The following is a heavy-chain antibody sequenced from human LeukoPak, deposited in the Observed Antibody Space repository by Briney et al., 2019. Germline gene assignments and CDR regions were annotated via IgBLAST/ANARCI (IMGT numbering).Heavy chain of an antibody. J-gene: IGHJ4*02. CDR1: GYRFTNYW. Sequence: GESLKISCKGSGYRFTNYWIGWVRLMPGKGLEWMGIIYPGDSDTRYSPSFQGQVTISADKSINTAYLQWSGLRASDTAMYYCARRFDNLEYFDYWGQGSLVTV. CDR3: ARRFDNLEYFDY. D-gene: IGHD1-1*01. CDR2: IYPGDSDT. V-gene: IGHV5-51*01.